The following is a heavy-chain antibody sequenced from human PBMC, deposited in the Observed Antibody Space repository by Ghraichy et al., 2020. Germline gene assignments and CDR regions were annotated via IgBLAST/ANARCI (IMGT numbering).Heavy chain of an antibody. CDR1: GASISDHW. J-gene: IGHJ4*02. D-gene: IGHD3/OR15-3a*01. CDR3: ASRHYTDFY. V-gene: IGHV4-4*02. CDR2: IFRSGST. Sequence: SETPSLTCVVSGASISDHWWSWVRQPPGKGLEWVGEIFRSGSTNYNLSLKGRVTVSVDKSKNQFFLELRSVTAADTAVYYCASRHYTDFYWGQGTLVTVSS.